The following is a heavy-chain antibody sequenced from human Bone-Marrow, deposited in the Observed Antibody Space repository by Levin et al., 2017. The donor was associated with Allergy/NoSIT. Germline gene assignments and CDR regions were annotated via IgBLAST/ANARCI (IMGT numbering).Heavy chain of an antibody. CDR1: GFTFSSYA. CDR3: AKDEGYCSGGSCYSKYFQH. V-gene: IGHV3-23*01. CDR2: ISGSGGST. J-gene: IGHJ1*01. D-gene: IGHD2-15*01. Sequence: PGGSLRLSCAASGFTFSSYAMSWVRQAPGKGLEWVSAISGSGGSTYYADSVKGRFTISRDNSKNTLYLQMNSLRAEDTAVYYCAKDEGYCSGGSCYSKYFQHWGQGTLVTVSS.